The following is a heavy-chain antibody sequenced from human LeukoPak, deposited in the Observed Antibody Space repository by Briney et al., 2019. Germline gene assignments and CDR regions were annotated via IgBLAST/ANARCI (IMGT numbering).Heavy chain of an antibody. V-gene: IGHV3-53*01. CDR1: RFTVSTNH. D-gene: IGHD6-13*01. CDR2: IYSGGST. CDR3: ARGQGIAAAGTTLGYYYYGMDV. J-gene: IGHJ6*02. Sequence: GGSLRLSCAASRFTVSTNHMSWVRQAPGKGLEWVSVIYSGGSTYYADSVKGRFTISRDDSKNTLYLQMNSLRAEDTAVYYCARGQGIAAAGTTLGYYYYGMDVWGQGTTVTVSS.